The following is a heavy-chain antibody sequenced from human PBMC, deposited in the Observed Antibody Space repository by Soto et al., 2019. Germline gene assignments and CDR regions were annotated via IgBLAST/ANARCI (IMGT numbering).Heavy chain of an antibody. CDR2: ISSSGGAL. Sequence: PGGSLRLSCAASGFIFNNHYMSWVRRAPGKGLEWVAYISSSGGALFYADSVKGRFTISRDNAKNSLYLEMNSLRAEDTAVYYCARDPDTSSKIDYWGQGTLVTVSS. D-gene: IGHD4-4*01. J-gene: IGHJ4*02. CDR3: ARDPDTSSKIDY. V-gene: IGHV3-11*01. CDR1: GFIFNNHY.